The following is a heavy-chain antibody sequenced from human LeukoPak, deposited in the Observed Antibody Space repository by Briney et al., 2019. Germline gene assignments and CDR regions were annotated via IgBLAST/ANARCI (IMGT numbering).Heavy chain of an antibody. CDR3: ASLGSGRFFDL. CDR1: GGPIRSYH. D-gene: IGHD3-16*01. Sequence: SETLSLTCTVSGGPIRSYHWSWIRQPAGKGLEWVGLIYTSGNTKYNSSLKSRVTMSVDTSKNQFSLKLRSVTAADTAVYFCASLGSGRFFDLWGRGTLVTVSS. V-gene: IGHV4-4*07. J-gene: IGHJ2*01. CDR2: IYTSGNT.